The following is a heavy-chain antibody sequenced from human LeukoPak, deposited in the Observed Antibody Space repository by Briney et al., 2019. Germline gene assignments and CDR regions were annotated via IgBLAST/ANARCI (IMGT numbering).Heavy chain of an antibody. Sequence: SETLSLTCIVSADSISSSSYYWGWIRQPPGKGLEWIGNIYYSGSTYYNPYLKSRVTISVDTSKKQSSLKLRSVTAADTAVYYCTRDYGDYHFDHWGQGTLVTVSS. CDR3: TRDYGDYHFDH. CDR1: ADSISSSSYY. D-gene: IGHD4-17*01. V-gene: IGHV4-39*07. J-gene: IGHJ4*02. CDR2: IYYSGST.